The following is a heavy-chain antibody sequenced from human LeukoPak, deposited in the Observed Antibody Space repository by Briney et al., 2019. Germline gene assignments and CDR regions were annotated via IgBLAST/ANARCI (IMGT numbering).Heavy chain of an antibody. V-gene: IGHV3-48*01. J-gene: IGHJ4*02. CDR3: AGPGIATSFDY. CDR2: ISSSSSTI. Sequence: GGSLRLSCAASGFTFSSYSMNWVRQAPGKGLEWVSYISSSSSTIYYADSVKGRFTISRDDAKDSLYLQMNSLRVEDTAVYYCAGPGIATSFDYWGQGALVTVSS. D-gene: IGHD6-13*01. CDR1: GFTFSSYS.